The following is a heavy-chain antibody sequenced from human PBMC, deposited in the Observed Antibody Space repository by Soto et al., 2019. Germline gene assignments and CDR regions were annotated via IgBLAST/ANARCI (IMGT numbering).Heavy chain of an antibody. J-gene: IGHJ4*02. CDR2: IYSGGNT. CDR3: ARDLTHPVMDY. Sequence: AAEVNSGDRCVRRIRQAPGKGLEWVSAIYSGGNTYYADSVKGRFTISRDNSKNTLYLQMNSLRAEDTAVYYCARDLTHPVMDYWGQGTLVPVSS. CDR1: EVNSGDRC. D-gene: IGHD3-16*01. V-gene: IGHV3-53*05.